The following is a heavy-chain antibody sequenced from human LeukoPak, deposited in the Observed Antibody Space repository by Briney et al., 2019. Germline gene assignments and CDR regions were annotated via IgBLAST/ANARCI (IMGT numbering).Heavy chain of an antibody. CDR3: ATAPPSGTYYYFDY. Sequence: GGSLRLSCAASGFTFSSYAMSWVRQAPGKGLEWVSAISGSGGSTYYADSVKGRFTISRDNSKNTLYLQMKSLRAEDTAVYYCATAPPSGTYYYFDYWGQGTLVTVSS. D-gene: IGHD1-26*01. CDR1: GFTFSSYA. CDR2: ISGSGGST. V-gene: IGHV3-23*01. J-gene: IGHJ4*02.